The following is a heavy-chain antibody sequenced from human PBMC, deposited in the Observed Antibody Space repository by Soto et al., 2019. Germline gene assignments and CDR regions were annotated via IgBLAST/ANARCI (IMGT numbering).Heavy chain of an antibody. J-gene: IGHJ4*02. V-gene: IGHV5-51*01. CDR3: ARLGRAWLQLGYFDY. CDR2: IYPGDSDT. D-gene: IGHD1-1*01. CDR1: GYSFTSYW. Sequence: HGESLKISCKGSGYSFTSYWIGWVRQMPGKGLEWMGIIYPGDSDTRYSPSFQGQVTISADKSISTAYLQWSSLKASDTAMYYCARLGRAWLQLGYFDYWGQGTLVTVSS.